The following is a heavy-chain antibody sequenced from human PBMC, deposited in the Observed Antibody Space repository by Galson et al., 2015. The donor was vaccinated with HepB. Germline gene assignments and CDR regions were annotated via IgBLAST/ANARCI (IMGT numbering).Heavy chain of an antibody. CDR3: ASFGETPPNYCSGGSCYSFDY. V-gene: IGHV3-33*08. CDR2: IWYDGSNK. D-gene: IGHD2-15*01. CDR1: GFTFSSYG. Sequence: SLRLSCAASGFTFSSYGMHWVRQAPGKGLEWVAVIWYDGSNKYYADSVKGRFTISRDNSKNTLYLQMNSLRAEDTAVYYCASFGETPPNYCSGGSCYSFDYWGQGTLVTVSS. J-gene: IGHJ4*02.